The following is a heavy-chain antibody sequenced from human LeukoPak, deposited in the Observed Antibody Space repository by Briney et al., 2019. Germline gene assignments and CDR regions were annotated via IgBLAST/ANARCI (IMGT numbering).Heavy chain of an antibody. J-gene: IGHJ4*02. Sequence: GGSLRLSCAASGFTFSSYWMSWVRQAPGKGLEWVANINQHGSESYYVDSVKGRFIISRDNAKNSMYLHMSSLRGDDMAVYYCARGGLFRYGGTSGDYWGQGTLVTVSS. D-gene: IGHD4/OR15-4a*01. CDR2: INQHGSES. CDR1: GFTFSSYW. V-gene: IGHV3-7*01. CDR3: ARGGLFRYGGTSGDY.